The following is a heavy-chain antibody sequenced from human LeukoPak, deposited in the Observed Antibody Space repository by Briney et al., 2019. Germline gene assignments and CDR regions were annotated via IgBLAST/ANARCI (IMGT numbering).Heavy chain of an antibody. CDR1: GYTFTGYY. CDR2: INPNSGGT. D-gene: IGHD6-19*01. V-gene: IGHV1-2*02. J-gene: IGHJ4*02. Sequence: ASVKVSCKASGYTFTGYYMHWVRQAPGQGLEWMGWINPNSGGTNYAQKFQGRVTMTRDTSISTAYMELSRLRSDDTAVYYCARDTDSSGWYWFHWGQGTLVTVSS. CDR3: ARDTDSSGWYWFH.